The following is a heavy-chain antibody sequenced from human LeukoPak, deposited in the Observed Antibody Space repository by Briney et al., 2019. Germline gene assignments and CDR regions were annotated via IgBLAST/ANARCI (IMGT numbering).Heavy chain of an antibody. CDR1: GFTFSDYG. CDR2: ISSGRSVM. Sequence: PGGSLRPSCAASGFTFSDYGMSWVRQAPGKGLEWISHISSGRSVMNYADSVKGRFTISRDNGKNSVYLQMNSLRDEDTAVYYCAGGVYGYNAFDYWGQGTLVSVSS. CDR3: AGGVYGYNAFDY. D-gene: IGHD5/OR15-5a*01. J-gene: IGHJ4*02. V-gene: IGHV3-48*02.